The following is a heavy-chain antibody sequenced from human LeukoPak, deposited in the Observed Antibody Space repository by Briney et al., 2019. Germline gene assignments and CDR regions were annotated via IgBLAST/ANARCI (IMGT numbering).Heavy chain of an antibody. CDR2: IIPIFGTA. D-gene: IGHD3-3*01. Sequence: SVKVSCKASGGTFSSYAISWVRQAPGQGLEWMGGIIPIFGTANYAQKFQGRVTITTDESTSTAYMELSSLRSVDTAVYYCARDNPRGVWSGSKADCYYYYMDVWGKGTTVTVSS. V-gene: IGHV1-69*05. CDR3: ARDNPRGVWSGSKADCYYYYMDV. CDR1: GGTFSSYA. J-gene: IGHJ6*03.